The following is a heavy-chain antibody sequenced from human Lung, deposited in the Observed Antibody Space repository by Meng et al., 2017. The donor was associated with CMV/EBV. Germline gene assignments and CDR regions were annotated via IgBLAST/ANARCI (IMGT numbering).Heavy chain of an antibody. CDR2: IYPGDSDT. Sequence: EXXKISCKGSGYSFTSYWIGWVRQMPGKGLEWMGIIYPGDSDTRYSPSFQGQVTISADKSISTAYLQWSSLKASDTAMYYCARELSSSSYYYGMDVWGQGXTVTVSS. D-gene: IGHD6-6*01. J-gene: IGHJ6*02. CDR3: ARELSSSSYYYGMDV. CDR1: GYSFTSYW. V-gene: IGHV5-51*01.